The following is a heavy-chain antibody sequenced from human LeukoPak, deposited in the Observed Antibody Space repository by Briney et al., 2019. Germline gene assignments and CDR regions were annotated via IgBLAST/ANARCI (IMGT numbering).Heavy chain of an antibody. Sequence: PSETLSLTCTVSGGSISSYYWSWIRQPPGKGLEWIGYIYYSGSTNYNPSLKSRVTVSVDTSKNQFSLKLSSVTAADTAVYYCARRVVHHFDYWGQGTLVTVSS. CDR2: IYYSGST. J-gene: IGHJ4*02. D-gene: IGHD3-3*01. CDR3: ARRVVHHFDY. CDR1: GGSISSYY. V-gene: IGHV4-59*01.